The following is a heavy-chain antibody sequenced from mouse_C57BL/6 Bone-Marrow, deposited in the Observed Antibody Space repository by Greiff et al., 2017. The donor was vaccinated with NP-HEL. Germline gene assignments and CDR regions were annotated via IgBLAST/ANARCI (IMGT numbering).Heavy chain of an antibody. CDR1: GYTFTSYT. Sequence: VQLQQSGAELARPGASVKMSCKASGYTFTSYTMHWVKQRPGQGLEWIGYINPSSGYTKYNQKFKDKATLTADKSSSPAYMQLSSLTSEDSAVYYCERNPTLTGHLDYWGQGTTLTVSS. V-gene: IGHV1-4*01. CDR2: INPSSGYT. D-gene: IGHD4-1*01. CDR3: ERNPTLTGHLDY. J-gene: IGHJ2*01.